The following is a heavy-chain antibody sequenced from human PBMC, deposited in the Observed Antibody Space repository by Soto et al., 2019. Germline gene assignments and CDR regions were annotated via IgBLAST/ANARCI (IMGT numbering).Heavy chain of an antibody. CDR2: IIPILGIA. V-gene: IGHV1-69*02. J-gene: IGHJ4*02. Sequence: QVQLVQSGAEVKKPGSSVKVSCKASGGTFSSYTISWVRQAPGQGLEWMGRIIPILGIANYAQKFQGRVTITADKSTSTAYMELSSLRSEDTAVYYCAREYDSSGYYPDYWGQGTLVTVSS. CDR1: GGTFSSYT. CDR3: AREYDSSGYYPDY. D-gene: IGHD3-22*01.